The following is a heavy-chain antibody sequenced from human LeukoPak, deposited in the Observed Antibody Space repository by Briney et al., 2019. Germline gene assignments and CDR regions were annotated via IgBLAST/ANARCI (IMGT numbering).Heavy chain of an antibody. CDR1: GYTLTELS. J-gene: IGHJ3*02. V-gene: IGHV1-24*01. Sequence: ASVKVSCQVSGYTLTELSMHWVRQAPGKGLEWMGGFDHEEGETIYAQKFQGRVTMTEDTSTETAYMELSSLRSEATAVYYCAITTIESKEAFDIWGQGTMVTVSS. D-gene: IGHD1-14*01. CDR3: AITTIESKEAFDI. CDR2: FDHEEGET.